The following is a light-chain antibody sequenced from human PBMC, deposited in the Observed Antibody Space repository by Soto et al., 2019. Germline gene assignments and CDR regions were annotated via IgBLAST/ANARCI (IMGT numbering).Light chain of an antibody. J-gene: IGKJ1*01. V-gene: IGKV1-12*01. CDR2: AAS. CDR1: QDISSW. CDR3: QQANTFPPT. Sequence: DIPMTQSPSSVSASVGDRVTITCRASQDISSWLAWYQQKPGKAPKLLIYAASTLQSGVPSRFSGSGSGTAFTLAIGNPQPEDVATYYCQQANTFPPTFGQGTKVEVK.